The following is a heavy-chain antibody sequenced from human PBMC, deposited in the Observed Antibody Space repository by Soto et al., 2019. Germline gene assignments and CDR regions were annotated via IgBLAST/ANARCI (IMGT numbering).Heavy chain of an antibody. V-gene: IGHV4-39*01. CDR3: ARARSYDGHMVTNYDMRV. Sequence: QLEESGPGLVKPSETLSLTCTVSGDSVSSCFFYWAWIRHPPGKGLEWVGSIHASGSTYYSWPLTSPGTLSVDTSKSLLSQRLTFVLAADTAVYYGARARSYDGHMVTNYDMRVWGEGTAVSVPS. J-gene: IGHJ6*04. CDR2: IHASGST. D-gene: IGHD3-3*01. CDR1: GDSVSSCFFY.